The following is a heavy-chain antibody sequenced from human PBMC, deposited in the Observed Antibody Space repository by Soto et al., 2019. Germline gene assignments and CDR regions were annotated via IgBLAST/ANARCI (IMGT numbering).Heavy chain of an antibody. CDR3: AREEGLLNWFDP. V-gene: IGHV3-48*01. D-gene: IGHD1-26*01. CDR2: ISSSSRTI. J-gene: IGHJ5*02. Sequence: EVQLVESGGGLVQPGGFLRLSCAASGFTFSSYSMNWVRQAPGKGLEWVSYISSSSRTIYYADYVKGRFTISRDNAKNSLYLQMNSLRAEDTAVYYCAREEGLLNWFDPWGQGTLVSVSS. CDR1: GFTFSSYS.